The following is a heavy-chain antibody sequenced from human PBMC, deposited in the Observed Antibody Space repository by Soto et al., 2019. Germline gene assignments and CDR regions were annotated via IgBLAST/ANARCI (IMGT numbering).Heavy chain of an antibody. J-gene: IGHJ5*02. Sequence: SETLSLSCSVSGSSMTTYYWHWIRQAPGKGLEWIGFIYNSGRGSTGSNPSLSSRVTFSIETSKNQFSLKLDSVTAADTAVYYCARGINYYDSSGHSWFAPWGQGTLVTVSS. CDR3: ARGINYYDSSGHSWFAP. CDR2: IYNSGRGST. CDR1: GSSMTTYY. V-gene: IGHV4-59*01. D-gene: IGHD3-22*01.